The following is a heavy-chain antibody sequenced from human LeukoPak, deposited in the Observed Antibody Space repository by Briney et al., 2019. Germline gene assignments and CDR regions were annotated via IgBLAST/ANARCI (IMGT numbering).Heavy chain of an antibody. CDR2: IYYSGST. CDR1: GGSISSSSYY. V-gene: IGHV4-39*01. CDR3: ARHSPFARSFDY. J-gene: IGHJ4*02. D-gene: IGHD3-3*01. Sequence: PSETLSLTCTVSGGSISSSSYYWGWIRQPPGKGLEWIGSIYYSGSTYYNPSLKSRVTISVDTSKNQFSLKLSSVTAADTAVYYCARHSPFARSFDYWGQGTLVTVSS.